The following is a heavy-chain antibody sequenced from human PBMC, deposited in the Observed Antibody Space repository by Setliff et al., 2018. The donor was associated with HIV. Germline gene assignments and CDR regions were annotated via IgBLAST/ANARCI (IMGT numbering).Heavy chain of an antibody. CDR1: GGSFRNYA. CDR2: IIPLLGTP. Sequence: ASVKVSCKASGGSFRNYAINWVRQAPGQGLEWMGGIIPLLGTPNYAHKFQGRVTITADKYSSTVYMELSSLRSEDLAVFYCARDRSGIAVAAPDAFDVWGQGTMVTVSS. CDR3: ARDRSGIAVAAPDAFDV. V-gene: IGHV1-69*06. D-gene: IGHD6-19*01. J-gene: IGHJ3*01.